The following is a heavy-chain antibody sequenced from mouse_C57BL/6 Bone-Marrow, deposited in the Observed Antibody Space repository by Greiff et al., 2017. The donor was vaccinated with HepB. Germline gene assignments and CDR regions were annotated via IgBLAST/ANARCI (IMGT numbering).Heavy chain of an antibody. CDR3: ARGDGYDEDYFDY. Sequence: VQLQQSGPELVKPGASVKISCKASGYSFTGYYMNWVKQSPEKSLEWIGEINPSTGGTTYNQKFKAKATLTVDKSSSTAYMQLKSLTSEDSAVYYCARGDGYDEDYFDYWGQGTTLTVSS. D-gene: IGHD2-2*01. CDR2: INPSTGGT. J-gene: IGHJ2*01. CDR1: GYSFTGYY. V-gene: IGHV1-42*01.